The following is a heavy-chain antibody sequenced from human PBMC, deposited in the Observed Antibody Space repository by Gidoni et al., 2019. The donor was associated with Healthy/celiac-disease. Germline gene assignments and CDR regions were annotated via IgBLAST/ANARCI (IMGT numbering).Heavy chain of an antibody. V-gene: IGHV3-43*01. D-gene: IGHD3-3*01. CDR2: FSWDGGST. Sequence: EVQLVESGGVVVQPGGSLSLYWAASGFTFVDHTMHWVRPAPGKGLEWVSLFSWDGGSTYYADSVKGRFTISRDNSKNSLYLEMNSLRTEDTALYYWAKVLLQDDFWSGCLDYWGQGTLVTVSS. CDR1: GFTFVDHT. J-gene: IGHJ4*02. CDR3: AKVLLQDDFWSGCLDY.